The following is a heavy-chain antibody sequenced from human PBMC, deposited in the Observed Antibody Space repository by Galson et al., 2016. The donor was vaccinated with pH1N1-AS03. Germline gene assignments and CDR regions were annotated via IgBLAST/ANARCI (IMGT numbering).Heavy chain of an antibody. Sequence: SVKVSCTASGGTFGSYGISWVRQAPGKGLEWVGGIIPPSGTTDYAQRFQARVTITADDSTNTAYMELNSLTSEDTAVYFCAKDRHYDHGPRFYDSDSWGQGTLVTVSS. CDR1: GGTFGSYG. J-gene: IGHJ4*02. CDR3: AKDRHYDHGPRFYDSDS. CDR2: IIPPSGTT. D-gene: IGHD5/OR15-5a*01. V-gene: IGHV1-69*13.